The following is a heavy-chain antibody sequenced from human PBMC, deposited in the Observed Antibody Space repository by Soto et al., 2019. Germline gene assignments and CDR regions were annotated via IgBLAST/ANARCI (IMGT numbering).Heavy chain of an antibody. CDR2: ISGSGGST. CDR1: GFTFSSYA. Sequence: PGGSLRLSCAASGFTFSSYAMSWVRQAPGKGLEWVSAISGSGGSTYYADSVKGRFTISRDNSKNTLYLQMNSLRAEDTAVYYCAKCHCSGGSCYVPHFDYWGQGTLVIVSA. D-gene: IGHD2-15*01. J-gene: IGHJ4*02. CDR3: AKCHCSGGSCYVPHFDY. V-gene: IGHV3-23*01.